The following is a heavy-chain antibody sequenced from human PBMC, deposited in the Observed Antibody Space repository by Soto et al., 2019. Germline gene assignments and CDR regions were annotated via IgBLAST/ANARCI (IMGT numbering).Heavy chain of an antibody. J-gene: IGHJ4*02. D-gene: IGHD6-19*01. Sequence: TSETLSLTCSVSGGSISGSHWSWIRQSPGKGLEWLGYVYYTGSTNYSPSLRSRVSISVDTSKNEFSLRLSSVTAADTAVYFCARSVAVPGAHIDYWGQGTQVTVSS. CDR3: ARSVAVPGAHIDY. CDR2: VYYTGST. CDR1: GGSISGSH. V-gene: IGHV4-59*01.